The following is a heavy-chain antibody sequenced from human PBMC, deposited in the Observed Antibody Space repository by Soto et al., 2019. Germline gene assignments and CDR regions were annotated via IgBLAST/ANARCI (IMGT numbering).Heavy chain of an antibody. J-gene: IGHJ4*02. CDR3: ARGMTPPGAPAWYYFDS. CDR2: FSLSGAT. CDR1: GASITGTSY. D-gene: IGHD2-8*02. V-gene: IGHV4-4*07. Sequence: SETLSLTCTVSGASITGTSYWSWIRQPAGKGLEWIGRFSLSGATNYNPSLRSRVTMSADVSKNQFSLRLTSVTAADTALYYCARGMTPPGAPAWYYFDSWGQGTLVTVSS.